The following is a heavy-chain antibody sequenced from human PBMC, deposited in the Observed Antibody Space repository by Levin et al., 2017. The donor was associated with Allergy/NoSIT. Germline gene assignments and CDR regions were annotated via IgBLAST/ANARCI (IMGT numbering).Heavy chain of an antibody. CDR3: ARDRGGDFDY. CDR1: GFTFSSHW. J-gene: IGHJ4*02. V-gene: IGHV3-74*01. Sequence: GESLKISCVASGFTFSSHWMHWVRQTPGKGLVWVSHIYDTGSRTSYADSVKGRFTISRDNAKNTLYLQMNSLRVEDTAVYYCARDRGGDFDYWGQGTLVTVSS. CDR2: IYDTGSRT. D-gene: IGHD3-16*01.